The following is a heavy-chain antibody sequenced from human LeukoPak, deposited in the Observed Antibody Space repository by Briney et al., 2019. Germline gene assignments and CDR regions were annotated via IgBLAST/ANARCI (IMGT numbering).Heavy chain of an antibody. CDR1: GGSISSYY. CDR2: IYYSGST. J-gene: IGHJ6*03. V-gene: IGHV4-59*01. D-gene: IGHD6-19*01. Sequence: PSETLSLTCTVSGGSISSYYWSWIRQPPGKGLEWIGYIYYSGSTNYNPSLKSRVTISVDTSKNQFSLKLSSVTAADTAVYYCARDHIAVAGIPMDVWGKGTTVTVSS. CDR3: ARDHIAVAGIPMDV.